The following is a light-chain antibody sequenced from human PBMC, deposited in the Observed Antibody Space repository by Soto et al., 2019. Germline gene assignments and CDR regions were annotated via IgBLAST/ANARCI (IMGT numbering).Light chain of an antibody. CDR1: SSNIGADYD. CDR3: QSYDSSLSGWV. V-gene: IGLV1-40*01. CDR2: GNN. J-gene: IGLJ3*02. Sequence: QSVLTQPPSVSGAPGQKVTISCTRSSSNIGADYDVHWYQHLPGTAPKLLIHGNNNRPSGVPDRFSGSKSGTSASLAITGLQAEDEADYYCQSYDSSLSGWVFGGGTKLTVL.